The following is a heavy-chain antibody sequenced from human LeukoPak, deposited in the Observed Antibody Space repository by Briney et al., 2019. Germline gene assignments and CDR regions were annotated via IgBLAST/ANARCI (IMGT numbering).Heavy chain of an antibody. J-gene: IGHJ4*02. CDR3: ARDSQHLNFDY. Sequence: GGSLRLSCAASGFSFSSYWMSWVRQAPGKGLEWVANIKQDGSEKYYVDSVKGRFTISRDNAKNSLYLQMNSLRAEDTAIYYCARDSQHLNFDYWGQGTLVTVSS. CDR1: GFSFSSYW. V-gene: IGHV3-7*04. CDR2: IKQDGSEK. D-gene: IGHD3-3*02.